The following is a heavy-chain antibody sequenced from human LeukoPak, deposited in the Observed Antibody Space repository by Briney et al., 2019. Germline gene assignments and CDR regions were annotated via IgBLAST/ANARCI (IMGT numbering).Heavy chain of an antibody. CDR1: GFTFSSYW. D-gene: IGHD4-17*01. J-gene: IGHJ4*02. CDR3: ARGGDYPFDY. CDR2: SSSDGSST. V-gene: IGHV3-74*01. Sequence: PGGSLRLSCAASGFTFSSYWMHWVRQAPGKGLVWVSRSSSDGSSTNYADSVKGRFTISRDNAKNTLYLQMNSLRAEDTAVYYCARGGDYPFDYWGQGTLVTVSS.